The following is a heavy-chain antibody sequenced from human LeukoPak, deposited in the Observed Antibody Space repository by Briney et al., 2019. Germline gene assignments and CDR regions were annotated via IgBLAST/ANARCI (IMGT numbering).Heavy chain of an antibody. CDR3: ARGIDDGDNWFDP. V-gene: IGHV3-20*04. D-gene: IGHD1-1*01. Sequence: GGSLRLSCAASGFTFDDYGMSWVRQAPGKGLEWVSGITWNGGSTGYVDSVKGRFTISRDNAKNSLYLQMNSLRAEDTALYYCARGIDDGDNWFDPWGQGTLVTVSS. CDR1: GFTFDDYG. J-gene: IGHJ5*02. CDR2: ITWNGGST.